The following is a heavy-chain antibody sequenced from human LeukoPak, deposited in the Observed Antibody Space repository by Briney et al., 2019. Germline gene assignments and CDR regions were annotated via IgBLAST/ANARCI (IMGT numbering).Heavy chain of an antibody. CDR3: ARFNSGSYQHYFDY. D-gene: IGHD1-26*01. CDR1: GGSISSNSYY. Sequence: PSETLSLTCAVSGGSISSNSYYWGWIRQPPGKGLEWIGSIYYSGSTYYNPSLKSRVTISVDTSKNQSSLKLSSVTAADTAVYYCARFNSGSYQHYFDYWGQGTLVTVSS. CDR2: IYYSGST. J-gene: IGHJ4*02. V-gene: IGHV4-39*07.